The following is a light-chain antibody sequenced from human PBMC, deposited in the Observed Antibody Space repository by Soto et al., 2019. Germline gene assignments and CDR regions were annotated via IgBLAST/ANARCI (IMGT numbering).Light chain of an antibody. Sequence: AIRMTQSPSSLSASTGDRVTITCRASQGISSYLAWYQQKPGKAPKLLIYAASTLQSGVPSRFSGSGSGTDFTLTFSCLQSEDFATYYCQQYYSYPRWTFGQGTKV. CDR1: QGISSY. J-gene: IGKJ1*01. CDR2: AAS. CDR3: QQYYSYPRWT. V-gene: IGKV1-8*01.